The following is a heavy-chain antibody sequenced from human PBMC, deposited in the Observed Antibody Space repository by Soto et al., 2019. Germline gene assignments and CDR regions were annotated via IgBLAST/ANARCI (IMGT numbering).Heavy chain of an antibody. CDR3: AKDQAQYGSGYFNGMDV. V-gene: IGHV3-30*18. D-gene: IGHD3-10*01. CDR1: GFTFSSYA. CDR2: LSYDGTYK. J-gene: IGHJ6*02. Sequence: GGSLRLSCAASGFTFSSYAISWVRQAPGKGLEWVAVLSYDGTYKYYADSVKGHFTISRDNSKNTLFLQMNSLRPEDTAVYYCAKDQAQYGSGYFNGMDVWGQGTAVTVSS.